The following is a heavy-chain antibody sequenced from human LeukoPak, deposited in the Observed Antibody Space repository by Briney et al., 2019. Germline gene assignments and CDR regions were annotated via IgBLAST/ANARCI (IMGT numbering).Heavy chain of an antibody. CDR1: GYSITSGYY. Sequence: SETLSLTCIVSGYSITSGYYWGWIRQPPGKGLEWIGSIYHSGSTYYNPSLKSRVTISVDTSKNQFSLKLSSVTAADTAVYYCARALDIVVVPAAIIWFDPWGQGTLVTVSS. J-gene: IGHJ5*02. CDR2: IYHSGST. D-gene: IGHD2-2*03. V-gene: IGHV4-38-2*02. CDR3: ARALDIVVVPAAIIWFDP.